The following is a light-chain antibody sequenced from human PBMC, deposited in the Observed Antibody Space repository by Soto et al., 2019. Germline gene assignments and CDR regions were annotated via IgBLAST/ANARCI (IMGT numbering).Light chain of an antibody. J-gene: IGKJ2*01. CDR2: KAS. Sequence: DIQMTQSPSTLSASVGDRVTITCRASQSISSWLAWYQQKPGKAPKLLIYKASSIESGVPSRFSGSGSGKEFTLTISSLQPDDFATYYCQQYNSYSPRTFGQGTKLEIK. CDR3: QQYNSYSPRT. V-gene: IGKV1-5*03. CDR1: QSISSW.